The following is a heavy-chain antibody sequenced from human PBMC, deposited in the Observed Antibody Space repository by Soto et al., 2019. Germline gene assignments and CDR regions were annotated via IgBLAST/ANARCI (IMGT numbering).Heavy chain of an antibody. Sequence: PSETLSLTCTVSGGSISSYYWSWIPQPPVKGLEWIGYIYYSGSTNYNPSLKSRVTISVDTSKNQFSLKLSSVTAADTAVYYCARKIEANYGSGSYFDYWGQGTLVTVSS. J-gene: IGHJ4*02. CDR2: IYYSGST. CDR1: GGSISSYY. D-gene: IGHD3-10*01. CDR3: ARKIEANYGSGSYFDY. V-gene: IGHV4-59*08.